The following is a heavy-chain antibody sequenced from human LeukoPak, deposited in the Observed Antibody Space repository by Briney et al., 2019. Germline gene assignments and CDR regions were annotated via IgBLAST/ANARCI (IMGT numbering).Heavy chain of an antibody. V-gene: IGHV1-8*01. CDR1: GYTFTSYD. D-gene: IGHD5-12*01. CDR2: MNPNSGNT. J-gene: IGHJ4*02. Sequence: ASVKVSCKASGYTFTSYDINWVRQATGQGLEWMGWMNPNSGNTGYAQKFQGRDTMTRNTSISTAYMELSSLRSEDTAVYYCARNLLDIADPWESSGYWGQGTVVIVSS. CDR3: ARNLLDIADPWESSGY.